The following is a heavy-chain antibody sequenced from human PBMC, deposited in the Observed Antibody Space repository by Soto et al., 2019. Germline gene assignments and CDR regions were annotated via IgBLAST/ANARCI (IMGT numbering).Heavy chain of an antibody. CDR3: ASFYCSSTSCPPRDYYYYYGMDV. V-gene: IGHV1-8*01. Sequence: QVQLVQSGAEVKKPGASVKVSCKASGYTFTSYDINWVRQATGQGLEWMGWMNPNSGNTGYAHKFQGRVTMTRNTSISTAYMALGSLRSEDTAVYYCASFYCSSTSCPPRDYYYYYGMDVWGQGTTVTVSS. CDR1: GYTFTSYD. D-gene: IGHD2-2*01. CDR2: MNPNSGNT. J-gene: IGHJ6*02.